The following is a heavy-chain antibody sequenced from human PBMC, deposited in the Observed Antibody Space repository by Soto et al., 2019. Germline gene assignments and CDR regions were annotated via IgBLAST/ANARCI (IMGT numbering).Heavy chain of an antibody. Sequence: QVQLVQSGAEVKKPGASVKVSCKASGYTFTTYGITWVRKAPGQGLDWMGWIWAYSGNTNYAQKLQGRLTVTTDTSTNSASMDLMSLRSDDTAVYYCARVVKAGDYGDYGRYYFDYWGHGTLVTVSS. J-gene: IGHJ4*01. CDR1: GYTFTTYG. CDR3: ARVVKAGDYGDYGRYYFDY. V-gene: IGHV1-18*04. D-gene: IGHD4-17*01. CDR2: IWAYSGNT.